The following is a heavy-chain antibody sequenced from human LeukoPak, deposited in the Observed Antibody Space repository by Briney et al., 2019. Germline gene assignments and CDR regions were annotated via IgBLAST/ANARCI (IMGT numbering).Heavy chain of an antibody. CDR1: GHTFSSYS. CDR3: ARVMYSGSYYSVDY. CDR2: ISSCSTTI. D-gene: IGHD1-26*01. J-gene: IGHJ4*02. Sequence: GGSLRLSCAASGHTFSSYSMNWVRQAPGKGLEWVSYISSCSTTIYYADSVKGRFTISRDNAKNSLYLQMNSLRDEDTAVYYCARVMYSGSYYSVDYWGQGTLVTVSS. V-gene: IGHV3-48*02.